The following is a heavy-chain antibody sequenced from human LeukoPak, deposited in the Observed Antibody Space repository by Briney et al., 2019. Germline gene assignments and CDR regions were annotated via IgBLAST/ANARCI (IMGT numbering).Heavy chain of an antibody. V-gene: IGHV1-2*02. J-gene: IGHJ4*02. CDR3: ARGAGYCSSTSCPPRPYYFDY. D-gene: IGHD2-2*01. CDR1: GYTFIGYY. CDR2: INPNSGGT. Sequence: ASVKVSCKASGYTFIGYYMHWVRQARGQGLEWMRWINPNSGGTNYAQKFQGRVTMTRDTSISTAYMELSRLRSDDTAVYYCARGAGYCSSTSCPPRPYYFDYWGQGTLVTVSS.